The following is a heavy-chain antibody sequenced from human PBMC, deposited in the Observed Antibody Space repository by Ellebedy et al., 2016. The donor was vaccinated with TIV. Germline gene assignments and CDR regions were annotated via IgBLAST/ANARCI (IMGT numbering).Heavy chain of an antibody. J-gene: IGHJ4*02. D-gene: IGHD2-21*01. CDR3: ARLTGAYLYYFDS. CDR1: GFTFKTYS. CDR2: ITNDGSET. V-gene: IGHV3-74*01. Sequence: GESLKISXEASGFTFKTYSMAWVRQAPGKGLEWVSSITNDGSETRYADSVKGRFTISRDNAKKSLYLQMNSLRAEDTAVYYCARLTGAYLYYFDSWGQGTLVTVSS.